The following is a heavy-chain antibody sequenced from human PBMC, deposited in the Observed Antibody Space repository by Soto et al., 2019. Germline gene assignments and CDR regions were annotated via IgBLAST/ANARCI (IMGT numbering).Heavy chain of an antibody. J-gene: IGHJ4*02. Sequence: RASVKVSCKASGGTFSSYAISWVRQAPGQGLEWMGRIIPIFGTANYAQKFQGRVTITADESTSTAYMELSSLRSEDTAVYYCASDSISPTPQFRIAAAGPFDYWGQGTLVTVSS. CDR3: ASDSISPTPQFRIAAAGPFDY. CDR2: IIPIFGTA. V-gene: IGHV1-69*13. D-gene: IGHD6-13*01. CDR1: GGTFSSYA.